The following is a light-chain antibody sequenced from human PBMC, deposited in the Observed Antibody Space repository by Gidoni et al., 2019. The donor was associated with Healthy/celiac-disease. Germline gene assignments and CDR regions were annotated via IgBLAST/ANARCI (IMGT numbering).Light chain of an antibody. Sequence: DIQLTQSPSFLSASVGDGVTITCRASQGISSYLAWYQQKPGKAPKLLIYAASTLQSGVPSRFSGSGSGTEFTLTISSLQPEDFATYYCQQLNSYPRTFXQXTKVXIK. CDR2: AAS. CDR1: QGISSY. V-gene: IGKV1-9*01. CDR3: QQLNSYPRT. J-gene: IGKJ1*01.